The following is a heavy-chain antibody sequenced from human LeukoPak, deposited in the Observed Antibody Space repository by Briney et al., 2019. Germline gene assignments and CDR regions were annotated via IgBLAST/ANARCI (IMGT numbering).Heavy chain of an antibody. Sequence: GGSLRLSCTGSGVAFGDYAMSWVRQAPGKGPEWVGFIRGKPFGETTEYAASVEGRFSISRDDSKSIAYLQMNSLKTEDTAVYYCTRGGNGYNSRESGYWGQGTLVTVSS. CDR3: TRGGNGYNSRESGY. V-gene: IGHV3-49*04. D-gene: IGHD5-24*01. J-gene: IGHJ4*02. CDR2: IRGKPFGETT. CDR1: GVAFGDYA.